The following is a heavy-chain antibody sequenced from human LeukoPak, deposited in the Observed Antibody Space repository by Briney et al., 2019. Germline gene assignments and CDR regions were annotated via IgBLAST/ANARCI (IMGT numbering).Heavy chain of an antibody. J-gene: IGHJ3*02. V-gene: IGHV3-53*01. D-gene: IGHD3-22*01. Sequence: GGSLRLSCASSGFTVNNKYMTWVRQAPGKGLEWVSLIYNDCRTYYADSVKGRCTISRDNLKSVLYLQMNSLKVEDTALYYCARCLFLSGYLDAFDIWVQGTVVTVSS. CDR3: ARCLFLSGYLDAFDI. CDR2: IYNDCRT. CDR1: GFTVNNKY.